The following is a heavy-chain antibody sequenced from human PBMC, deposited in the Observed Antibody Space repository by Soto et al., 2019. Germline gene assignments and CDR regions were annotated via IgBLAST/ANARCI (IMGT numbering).Heavy chain of an antibody. CDR2: ISSSSSYI. J-gene: IGHJ6*02. Sequence: PGGSLRLSCAASGFTFSSYSMNWVRQAPGKGLEWVSSISSSSSYIYYADSVKGRFTISRDNAKNSLYLQMNSLRAEDTAVYYCARAFQYSSSWYSRGLSSMDVWGQGTTVTVSS. CDR3: ARAFQYSSSWYSRGLSSMDV. CDR1: GFTFSSYS. V-gene: IGHV3-21*04. D-gene: IGHD6-13*01.